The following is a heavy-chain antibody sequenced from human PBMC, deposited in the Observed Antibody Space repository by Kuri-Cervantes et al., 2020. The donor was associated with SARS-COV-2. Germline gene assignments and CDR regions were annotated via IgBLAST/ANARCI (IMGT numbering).Heavy chain of an antibody. CDR2: INHSGST. J-gene: IGHJ4*02. V-gene: IGHV4-39*07. CDR1: GGSISSSSYY. D-gene: IGHD2-2*01. CDR3: ARDGDIVVVPAAILY. Sequence: SETLSLTCTVSGGSISSSSYYWGWIRQPPGKGLEWIGEINHSGSTNYNPSLKSRVTISVDTSKNQFSLKLSSVTAADTAVYYCARDGDIVVVPAAILYWGQGTLVTVSS.